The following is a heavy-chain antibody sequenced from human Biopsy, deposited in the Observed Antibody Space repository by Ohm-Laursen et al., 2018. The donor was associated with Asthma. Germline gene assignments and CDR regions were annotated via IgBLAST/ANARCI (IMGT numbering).Heavy chain of an antibody. CDR1: GGTFSNFA. Sequence: ASSVKVSCKAPGGTFSNFAISWVRQAPGQGLEWLGGIMTVFGTTNYAQKFQGRVTITADESTSTAYMGVTSLRSKDTAIYYCARCQVGYSSGWSLLLKKIYYSGMDVWGQGTAVTVSS. CDR2: IMTVFGTT. D-gene: IGHD6-19*01. V-gene: IGHV1-69*01. J-gene: IGHJ6*02. CDR3: ARCQVGYSSGWSLLLKKIYYSGMDV.